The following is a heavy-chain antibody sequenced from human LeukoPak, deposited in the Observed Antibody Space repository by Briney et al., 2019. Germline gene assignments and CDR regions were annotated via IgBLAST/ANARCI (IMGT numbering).Heavy chain of an antibody. Sequence: PGRSLRLSCAASGFTFDDYAMHWVRQAPGKGLEWVSGISWNSGSIGYADSVKGRFTISRDNSKNTLYLQMNSLRAEDTAVYYCANEEWELGYWGQGTLVTVSS. CDR3: ANEEWELGY. CDR1: GFTFDDYA. J-gene: IGHJ4*02. D-gene: IGHD1-26*01. CDR2: ISWNSGSI. V-gene: IGHV3-9*01.